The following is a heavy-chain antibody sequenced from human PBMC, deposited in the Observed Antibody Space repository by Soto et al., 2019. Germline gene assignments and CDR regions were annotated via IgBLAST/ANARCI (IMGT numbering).Heavy chain of an antibody. V-gene: IGHV4-31*03. CDR1: GGSISSGGYY. J-gene: IGHJ5*02. D-gene: IGHD6-6*01. Sequence: SETLSLTCTVSGGSISSGGYYWSWIRQHPGKGLEWIGYIYYSGSTYYNPSLKSRVTISVDTSKNQFSLKLSSVTAADTAVYYCARERTVQNWFDPWGQGTLVTVSS. CDR3: ARERTVQNWFDP. CDR2: IYYSGST.